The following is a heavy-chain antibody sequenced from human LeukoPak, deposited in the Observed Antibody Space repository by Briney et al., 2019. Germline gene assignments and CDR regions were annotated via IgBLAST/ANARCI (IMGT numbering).Heavy chain of an antibody. CDR2: IYYSGST. J-gene: IGHJ4*02. Sequence: PSETRSLTCTVSGGSISSYYWSWIRQPPGKGLEWIGYIYYSGSTNYNPSLKSRVTISVDTSKNQFSLKLSSVTAADTAVYYCARDHRDYDILTGYYRRGYFDYWGQGTLVTVSS. V-gene: IGHV4-59*01. CDR1: GGSISSYY. CDR3: ARDHRDYDILTGYYRRGYFDY. D-gene: IGHD3-9*01.